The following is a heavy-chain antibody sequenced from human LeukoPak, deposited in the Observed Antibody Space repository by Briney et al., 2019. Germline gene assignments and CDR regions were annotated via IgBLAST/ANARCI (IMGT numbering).Heavy chain of an antibody. V-gene: IGHV3-30*18. CDR2: ISYDGSTK. D-gene: IGHD5-24*01. CDR3: AKDFWQMSITDN. CDR1: GFTFSNYG. Sequence: GGSLRLSCAASGFTFSNYGMHWARQAPGKGLEWVAVISYDGSTKYYADSVKGRFTISRDNSKNMLYLQMNSLRAEDTAVFYCAKDFWQMSITDNWGQGTLVTVSS. J-gene: IGHJ4*02.